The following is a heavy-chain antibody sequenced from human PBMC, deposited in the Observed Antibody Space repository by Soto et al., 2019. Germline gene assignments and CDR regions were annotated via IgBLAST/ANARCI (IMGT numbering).Heavy chain of an antibody. J-gene: IGHJ4*02. D-gene: IGHD3-3*01. V-gene: IGHV3-30-3*01. CDR3: ARDEGYDFWSGGSRGYFDY. CDR2: ISYDGSNK. Sequence: GGSLRLSCAASGFTFSSYAMHWVRQAPGKGLEWVAVISYDGSNKYYADSVKGRFTISRDNSKNTLYLQMNSLRAEDTAVYYCARDEGYDFWSGGSRGYFDYWGQGTLVTVSS. CDR1: GFTFSSYA.